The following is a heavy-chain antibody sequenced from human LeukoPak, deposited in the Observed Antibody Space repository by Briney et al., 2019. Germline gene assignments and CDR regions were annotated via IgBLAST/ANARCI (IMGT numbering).Heavy chain of an antibody. D-gene: IGHD6-6*01. CDR2: INHSGST. V-gene: IGHV4-34*01. CDR3: ARECSSSSEGWFDP. Sequence: SETLSLTCAVYGGSFSGYYWSWIRQPPGKGLEWIGEINHSGSTNYNPSLKSRVTISVDTSKNQFSLKLSSVTAADTAVYYCARECSSSSEGWFDPWGQGTLVTVSS. J-gene: IGHJ5*02. CDR1: GGSFSGYY.